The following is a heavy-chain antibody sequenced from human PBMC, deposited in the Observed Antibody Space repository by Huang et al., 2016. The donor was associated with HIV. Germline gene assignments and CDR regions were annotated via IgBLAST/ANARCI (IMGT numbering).Heavy chain of an antibody. CDR2: IRYDGSNK. V-gene: IGHV3-30*02. CDR3: AKVDLYDSSGLDY. D-gene: IGHD3-22*01. Sequence: QVQLVESGGGVVQPGGSLRLSCAASGFTFSSYGMHWVRQAPGKGVEWVECIRYDGSNKYYADSVKGRFTISRDNSKNTLYLQMNSLRAEDTAVYYCAKVDLYDSSGLDYWGQGTLVTVSS. J-gene: IGHJ4*02. CDR1: GFTFSSYG.